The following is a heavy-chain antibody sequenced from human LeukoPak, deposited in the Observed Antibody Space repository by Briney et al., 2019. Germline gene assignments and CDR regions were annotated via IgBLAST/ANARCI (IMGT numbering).Heavy chain of an antibody. J-gene: IGHJ6*03. CDR3: ARGPGEMATTSSYYYYYMDV. CDR1: GYTFTSYG. CDR2: IIPIFGTA. Sequence: SVKVSCKASGYTFTSYGISWVRQAPGQGLEWMGGIIPIFGTANYAQKFQGRVTITADESTSTAYMELSSLRSEDTGVYYCARGPGEMATTSSYYYYYMDVWGKGTTVTISS. D-gene: IGHD5-24*01. V-gene: IGHV1-69*13.